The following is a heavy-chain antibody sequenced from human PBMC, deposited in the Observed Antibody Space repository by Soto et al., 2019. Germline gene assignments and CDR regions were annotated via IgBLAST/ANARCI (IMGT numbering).Heavy chain of an antibody. D-gene: IGHD3-10*01. CDR2: ISAHNGNT. CDR1: GYTFTSYG. J-gene: IGHJ4*02. Sequence: QVHLVQSGAEVKKPGASVKVSCKASGYTFTSYGITWVRQAPGQGLEWMGGISAHNGNTDYAQKHQGRVIVTRDTTTNTTYMELRRTISDDTAVYYCARGSYGDYGGQGALVTVSS. CDR3: ARGSYGDY. V-gene: IGHV1-18*01.